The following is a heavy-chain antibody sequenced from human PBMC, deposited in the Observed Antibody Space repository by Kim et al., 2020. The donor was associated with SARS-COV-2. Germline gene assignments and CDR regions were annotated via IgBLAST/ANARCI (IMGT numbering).Heavy chain of an antibody. CDR3: AKGLN. J-gene: IGHJ4*02. V-gene: IGHV4-39*01. Sequence: IYYSATTNYNPSLKSRVTISIDTSKNQFSLKLSSVTAADTAVYYCAKGLNWGQGTLVTVSS. CDR2: IYYSATT.